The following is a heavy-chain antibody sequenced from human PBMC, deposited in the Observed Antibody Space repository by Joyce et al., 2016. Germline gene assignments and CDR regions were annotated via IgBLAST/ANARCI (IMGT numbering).Heavy chain of an antibody. CDR3: ARGGSGGGMDV. Sequence: QVQLVQSGAEVKKPGASVKVSCKASGYTFTDYYMHWVRQAPGQGLGWLGWINPNSGGTNYARKFQGRVTMTRDTSISTVYMQLSRLTSDDTAVYYCARGGSGGGMDVWGQGTKVTVSS. CDR1: GYTFTDYY. V-gene: IGHV1-2*02. D-gene: IGHD6-19*01. J-gene: IGHJ6*02. CDR2: INPNSGGT.